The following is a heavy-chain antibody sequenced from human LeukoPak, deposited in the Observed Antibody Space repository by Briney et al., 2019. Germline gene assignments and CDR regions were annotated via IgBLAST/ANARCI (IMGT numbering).Heavy chain of an antibody. D-gene: IGHD1-26*01. Sequence: PGGSLRLSCAASGFTFSSYSMNWVRQAPRKGLEWVSCISSSSSYIYYADSVKGRFTISRDNAKNSLYLQMNSLRAEDTAVYYCARDTRARGGSYCFDYWGQGTLVTVSS. CDR1: GFTFSSYS. CDR2: ISSSSSYI. CDR3: ARDTRARGGSYCFDY. J-gene: IGHJ4*02. V-gene: IGHV3-21*01.